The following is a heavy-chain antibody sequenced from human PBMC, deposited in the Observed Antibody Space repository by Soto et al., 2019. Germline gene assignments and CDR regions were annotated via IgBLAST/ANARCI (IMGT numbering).Heavy chain of an antibody. CDR2: ISNSGIS. CDR1: GDSVTSVNYF. Sequence: SETLSLTCAVSGDSVTSVNYFWTWIRQPPGGGLEWIGYISNSGISKYNPSLKSRVAMSQDTSKNQFSLNLHSVTAADTAVYFCARGEGNPYYAYHFDSWGQGALVTVSS. CDR3: ARGEGNPYYAYHFDS. J-gene: IGHJ4*02. V-gene: IGHV4-61*01. D-gene: IGHD3-3*01.